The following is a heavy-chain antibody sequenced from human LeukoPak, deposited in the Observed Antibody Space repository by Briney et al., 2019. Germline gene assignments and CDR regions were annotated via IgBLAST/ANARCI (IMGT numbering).Heavy chain of an antibody. CDR1: GFTSSSHR. D-gene: IGHD5-18*01. V-gene: IGHV3-7*01. CDR2: IKKDGSEK. Sequence: GGSLRLSCAASGFTSSSHRMSWVRQAPGKGLEWVANIKKDGSEKYYVDSVKGRFTISRDNAKTSLYLQMNSLRAEDTAVYYCAGDLSGITGYTYGRGIDYWGQGTLVTVSS. CDR3: AGDLSGITGYTYGRGIDY. J-gene: IGHJ4*02.